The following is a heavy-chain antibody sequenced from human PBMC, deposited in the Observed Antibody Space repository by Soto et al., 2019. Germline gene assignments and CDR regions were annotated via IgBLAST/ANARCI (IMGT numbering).Heavy chain of an antibody. CDR2: SSATGAGT. J-gene: IGHJ4*02. V-gene: IGHV3-23*01. CDR1: GSTFSSYG. CDR3: AKDRRAGGNYGFYSDF. D-gene: IGHD1-7*01. Sequence: EVQLLDSGGGLVQPGGSLRLSCASSGSTFSSYGMTWVRQAPGKWLEWVSFSSATGAGTYYADFVKGRFTISRDNSKNALYLQMTSLRADDTAGYYCAKDRRAGGNYGFYSDFWGQGALVIVSS.